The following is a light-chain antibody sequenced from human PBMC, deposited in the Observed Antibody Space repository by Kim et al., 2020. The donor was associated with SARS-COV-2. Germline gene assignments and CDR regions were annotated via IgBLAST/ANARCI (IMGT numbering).Light chain of an antibody. V-gene: IGLV4-69*02. Sequence: QLVLTQSPSASASLGASVKFTCTLSSGHSSYAIAWHQQQPEKGPRYLMKVNSDGSHSKGDGIPDRFSGSSSGSERYLTISSLQSEDEADYHCQTWDTGIQVFGGGTQLTVL. CDR2: VNSDGSH. CDR3: QTWDTGIQV. CDR1: SGHSSYA. J-gene: IGLJ3*02.